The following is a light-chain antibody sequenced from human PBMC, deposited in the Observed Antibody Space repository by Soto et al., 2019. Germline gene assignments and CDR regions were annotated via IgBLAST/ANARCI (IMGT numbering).Light chain of an antibody. CDR1: QSVDIN. J-gene: IGKJ1*01. V-gene: IGKV3-15*01. CDR3: QHYNNWPWT. Sequence: EIRITPSPATLSVSPGGRATLSGRASQSVDINLAWYQKKAGQAPRLLIYGASTRATAIPARFSGSGSGTEFTLTISSLQSEDFAVYFCQHYNNWPWTFGQGTKVDIK. CDR2: GAS.